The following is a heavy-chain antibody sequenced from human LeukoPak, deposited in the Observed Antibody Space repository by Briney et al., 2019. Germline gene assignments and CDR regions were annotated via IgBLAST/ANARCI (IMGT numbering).Heavy chain of an antibody. V-gene: IGHV1-69*05. CDR2: TIPLFGTT. CDR3: ARGSWDDVGYYYYYMDV. CDR1: GGSFSSHA. D-gene: IGHD1-1*01. J-gene: IGHJ6*03. Sequence: SVKVSCKDSGGSFSSHAVGWVRQAPGQGLEWLGGTIPLFGTTRYAQKFQGRVTITTDESTRTAYMDLSSLTSEDTAVYYCARGSWDDVGYYYYYMDVWGKGSAVTVSS.